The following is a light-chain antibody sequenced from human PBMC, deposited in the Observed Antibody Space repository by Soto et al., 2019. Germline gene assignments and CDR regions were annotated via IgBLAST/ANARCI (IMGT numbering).Light chain of an antibody. J-gene: IGKJ4*01. Sequence: ETVMTQSPATLSVSPGERATLSCRASQSISSNLAWFQQKPGQAPRLLIYDASTMATGFPARFSGSGSGTEFTLTISSLQSEDFAVYYCQQYNNWPPTFGGGTKVEIK. V-gene: IGKV3-15*01. CDR2: DAS. CDR3: QQYNNWPPT. CDR1: QSISSN.